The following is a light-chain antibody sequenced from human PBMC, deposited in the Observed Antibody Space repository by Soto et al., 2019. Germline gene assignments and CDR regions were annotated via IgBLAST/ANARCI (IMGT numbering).Light chain of an antibody. J-gene: IGKJ1*01. CDR2: GAS. CDR3: QQYHIWPAWT. Sequence: EIVQTQSPASLSVSLGDSATLSCRGSQSVSLSLAWYQMRPGQPPRLLIYGASPMATDIPARFSGSVSGTDSNHPTSSLQYKHCAVYFCQQYHIWPAWTVGQGTKVELK. V-gene: IGKV3-15*01. CDR1: QSVSLS.